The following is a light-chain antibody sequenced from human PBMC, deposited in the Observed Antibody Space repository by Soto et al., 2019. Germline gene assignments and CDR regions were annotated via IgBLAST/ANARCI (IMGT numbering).Light chain of an antibody. V-gene: IGLV2-8*01. CDR3: TTYASSRNWV. CDR1: SGDLGSYNY. J-gene: IGLJ3*02. Sequence: QSVLTQPPSASGSPGQSVTISCTGTSGDLGSYNYVSWYQQHPGQAPKLIIYEVSKRPSGVPGRFFGSKSGNTASLTVSGLQYEDEYDYNCTTYASSRNWVFGGGTKLTVL. CDR2: EVS.